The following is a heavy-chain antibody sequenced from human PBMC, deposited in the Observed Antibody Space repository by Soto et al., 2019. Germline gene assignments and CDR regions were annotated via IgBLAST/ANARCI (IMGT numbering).Heavy chain of an antibody. V-gene: IGHV3-23*01. CDR2: ISGSGGST. CDR1: GFTFSSYA. Sequence: GGSLRLSCAASGFTFSSYAMSWVRQAPGKGLEWVSAISGSGGSTYYADSVKGRFTISRDNSKNTLYLQMNSLRAEDTAVYYCAKLPPPGDYYYYYMDVWGKGTTVTVSS. D-gene: IGHD7-27*01. J-gene: IGHJ6*03. CDR3: AKLPPPGDYYYYYMDV.